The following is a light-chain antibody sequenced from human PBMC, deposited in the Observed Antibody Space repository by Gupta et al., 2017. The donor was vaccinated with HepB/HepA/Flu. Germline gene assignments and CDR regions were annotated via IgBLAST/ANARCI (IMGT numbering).Light chain of an antibody. CDR3: PTYGSPPWK. CDR1: QGVSSSY. V-gene: IGKV3-20*01. J-gene: IGKJ1*01. CDR2: GAA. Sequence: IVLTQSPCTLSLSPGERSTLSCIASQGVSSSYLAWYQQKPGQAPRRLIEGAASRATGIPDRCSGSGSGTDCTRTISRLEPEDFAVDDRPTYGSPPWKFGQGTKVEIK.